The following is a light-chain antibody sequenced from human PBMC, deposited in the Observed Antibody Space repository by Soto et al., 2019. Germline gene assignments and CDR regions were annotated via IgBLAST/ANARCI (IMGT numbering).Light chain of an antibody. V-gene: IGKV3-15*01. CDR3: QQYHNWPPLT. CDR2: RAS. J-gene: IGKJ4*01. Sequence: EIVMTQSPATLAGSPGETVTLSCRASQSLSGNLAWYQQKPGQAPRLLIFRASTRATGVPARFSGSGSGTEFTLTISSLQSEDFAVYYCQQYHNWPPLTFGGGTKVDIK. CDR1: QSLSGN.